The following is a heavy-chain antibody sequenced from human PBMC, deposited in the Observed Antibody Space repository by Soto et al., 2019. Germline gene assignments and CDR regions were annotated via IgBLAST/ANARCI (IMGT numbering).Heavy chain of an antibody. CDR3: ARLTGTGYSGDWFDP. CDR1: GYSFTSYW. D-gene: IGHD1-7*01. J-gene: IGHJ5*02. CDR2: FDPSDSYT. Sequence: PGESLKISCKGSGYSFTSYWISWVRQMPGKGLEWMGRFDPSDSYTNYSPSFQGHVTISADKSISTAYLQWSSLKASDTAMYYCARLTGTGYSGDWFDPWGQGTLVTVSS. V-gene: IGHV5-10-1*01.